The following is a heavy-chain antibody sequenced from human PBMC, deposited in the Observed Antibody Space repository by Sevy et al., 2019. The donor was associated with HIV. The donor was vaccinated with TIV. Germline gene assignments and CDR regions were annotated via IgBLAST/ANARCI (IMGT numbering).Heavy chain of an antibody. V-gene: IGHV3-74*01. CDR2: INSDETST. J-gene: IGHJ5*02. CDR3: TRNGGAFDNGFDP. Sequence: GGSLRLSCAASGFSFSRFWMHWVRQAPGKGLVWVSRINSDETSTSYADSVKGRFTISRDNARHTLFLQMNSLRAEDTAVYYCTRNGGAFDNGFDPWGQGTLVTVSS. CDR1: GFSFSRFW. D-gene: IGHD2-8*01.